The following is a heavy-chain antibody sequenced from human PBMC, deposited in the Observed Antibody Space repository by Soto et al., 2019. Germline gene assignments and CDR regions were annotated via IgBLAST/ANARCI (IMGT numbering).Heavy chain of an antibody. V-gene: IGHV1-18*01. CDR3: VRLVRDRETGLVPAAIDGMDV. CDR2: ISANNGNT. D-gene: IGHD2-2*01. CDR1: GYTFTNYD. Sequence: ASVKVSCKASGYTFTNYDISWMRQAPGQGLEWMGWISANNGNTNYAQRLQGRLTMTTDTYTSTAYMELRSLRSDDTAVYYCVRLVRDRETGLVPAAIDGMDVWCQGTTVTVSS. J-gene: IGHJ6*02.